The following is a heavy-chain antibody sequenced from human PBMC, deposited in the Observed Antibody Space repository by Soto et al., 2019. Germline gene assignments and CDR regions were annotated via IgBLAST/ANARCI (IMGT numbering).Heavy chain of an antibody. CDR3: ARGGVTHNWFDP. Sequence: QVQLVESGGGVVQPGRSLRLSCAASGFTFSSYGMHWVRQAPGKGLEWVAVIWYDGSNKYYADSVKGRFTISRDNSKNTLYLQMNSLRAEDTAVYYCARGGVTHNWFDPWGQGTLVTVSS. CDR2: IWYDGSNK. D-gene: IGHD2-21*02. CDR1: GFTFSSYG. J-gene: IGHJ5*02. V-gene: IGHV3-33*01.